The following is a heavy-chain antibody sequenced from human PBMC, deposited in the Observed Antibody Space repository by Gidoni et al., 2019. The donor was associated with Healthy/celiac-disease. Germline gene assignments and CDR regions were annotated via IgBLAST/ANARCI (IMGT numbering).Heavy chain of an antibody. D-gene: IGHD2-21*02. CDR3: ARGHGGNSHFDY. J-gene: IGHJ4*02. Sequence: QVQLQESGPGLVKHSETLSLTCTVSGGSISSYYWSWIRQPPGKGLEWIGYIYYSGSTTYNPSLKSRVTISVDTSKNQFSLKLSSVTAADTAVYYCARGHGGNSHFDYWGQGTLVTVSS. V-gene: IGHV4-59*01. CDR2: IYYSGST. CDR1: GGSISSYY.